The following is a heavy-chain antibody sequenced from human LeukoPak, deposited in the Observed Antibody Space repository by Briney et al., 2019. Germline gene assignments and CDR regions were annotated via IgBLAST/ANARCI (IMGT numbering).Heavy chain of an antibody. CDR3: AREDYGSGSSHYGMDV. D-gene: IGHD3-10*01. Sequence: VASVKVSCKASGYTFTSYDINRVRQATGQGLEWMGWMNPNSGNTGYAQKFQGRVTMTRNTSISTAYMELSSLRSEDTAVYYCAREDYGSGSSHYGMDVWGQGTTVTVSS. J-gene: IGHJ6*02. CDR1: GYTFTSYD. V-gene: IGHV1-8*01. CDR2: MNPNSGNT.